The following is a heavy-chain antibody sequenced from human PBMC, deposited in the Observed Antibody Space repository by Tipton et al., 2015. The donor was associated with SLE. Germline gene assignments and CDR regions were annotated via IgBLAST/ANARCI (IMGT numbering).Heavy chain of an antibody. D-gene: IGHD6-19*01. V-gene: IGHV4-39*07. Sequence: TLSLTCTVSGGSISSSSYYWGWIRQPPGKGLEWIGSIYYSGSTYYNPSLKSRVTISVDTSKNQFSLKLSSVTAADTAVYYCAREVSGWLDYWGQGTLVTVSS. CDR3: AREVSGWLDY. CDR2: IYYSGST. CDR1: GGSISSSSYY. J-gene: IGHJ4*02.